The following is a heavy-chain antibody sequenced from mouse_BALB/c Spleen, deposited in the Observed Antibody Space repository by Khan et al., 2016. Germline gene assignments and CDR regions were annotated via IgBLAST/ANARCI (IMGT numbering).Heavy chain of an antibody. J-gene: IGHJ2*01. D-gene: IGHD6-1*01. V-gene: IGHV14-3*02. CDR2: IDPPNDNT. CDR3: ASMYNRNY. Sequence: EVQLQESGAELVKPGASVKLSCTASGFNIQDTYMHWVRQRPEQGLDWIGRIDPPNDNTKYDPKFQDKATITVDTSSNTAYLQLSSLTYEDTAVYYCASMYNRNYWGQGTTLTVSS. CDR1: GFNIQDTY.